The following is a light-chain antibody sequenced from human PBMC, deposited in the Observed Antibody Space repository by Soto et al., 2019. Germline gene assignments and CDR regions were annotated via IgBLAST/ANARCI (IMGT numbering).Light chain of an antibody. CDR3: QQYGSSPGLFT. CDR1: QSVSSRY. J-gene: IGKJ3*01. Sequence: DIVLTQSPGILSLSPGESATLSCRASQSVSSRYLAWYQQKPGLAPRLLIYGASNRATGVPDRFSGSGSGTDFTLTIRRLEPEDFAVYYCQQYGSSPGLFTFGPGTKVDIK. V-gene: IGKV3-20*01. CDR2: GAS.